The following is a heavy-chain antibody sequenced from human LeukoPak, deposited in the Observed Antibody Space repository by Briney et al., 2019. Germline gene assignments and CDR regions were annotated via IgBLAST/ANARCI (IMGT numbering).Heavy chain of an antibody. CDR2: IYTSGST. J-gene: IGHJ4*02. CDR1: GGSFSGYY. Sequence: IPSETLSLTCAVYGGSFSGYYWSWIRQPAGKGLEWIGRIYTSGSTNYNPSLKSRVTMSVDTSKNQFSLKLSSVTAADTAVYYCARDAPLGYCSGGSCPNGLDYWGQGTLVTVSS. V-gene: IGHV4-4*07. CDR3: ARDAPLGYCSGGSCPNGLDY. D-gene: IGHD2-15*01.